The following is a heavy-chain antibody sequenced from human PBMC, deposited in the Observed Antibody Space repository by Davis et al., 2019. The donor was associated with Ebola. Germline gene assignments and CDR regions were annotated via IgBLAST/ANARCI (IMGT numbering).Heavy chain of an antibody. CDR3: ARDYDIVLVRGGLDY. V-gene: IGHV3-7*01. CDR2: IKQDGSEK. D-gene: IGHD2-8*02. Sequence: GSLKISCAASGFTFSSYWMSWVRQAPGKGLEWVANIKQDGSEKYYVDSVKGRFTISRDNSKNTLYLQMNSLRAEDTAVYYCARDYDIVLVRGGLDYWGQGTLVTVSS. CDR1: GFTFSSYW. J-gene: IGHJ4*02.